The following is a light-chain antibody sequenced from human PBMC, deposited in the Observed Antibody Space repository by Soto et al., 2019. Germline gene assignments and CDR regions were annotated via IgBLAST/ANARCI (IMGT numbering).Light chain of an antibody. J-gene: IGKJ3*01. CDR1: QIISSY. Sequence: DIQMTQSPSSLSASVGDRVTITCRASQIISSYLNWYQQKPGKAPKLLIYAASSLQSGVPSRFSGSGSGTDFTLTISSLQREDFATYYCQQSYSTPTFGPGTKVDIK. V-gene: IGKV1-39*01. CDR3: QQSYSTPT. CDR2: AAS.